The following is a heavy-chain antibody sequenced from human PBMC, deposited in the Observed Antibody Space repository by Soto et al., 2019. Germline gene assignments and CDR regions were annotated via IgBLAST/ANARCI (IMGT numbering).Heavy chain of an antibody. J-gene: IGHJ4*02. V-gene: IGHV1-18*01. CDR2: IKAYSGNT. D-gene: IGHD4-17*01. Sequence: QLQLVQSGAEAKKPGASVKVSCKASGYTFPTSTISWVRQAPGQELEWMGWIKAYSGNTNYAQKLQGRVTMTTDTSTNTAYMELRSLTTDDTAIYYCAIADYGDDDYWGQGTLVTVSS. CDR1: GYTFPTST. CDR3: AIADYGDDDY.